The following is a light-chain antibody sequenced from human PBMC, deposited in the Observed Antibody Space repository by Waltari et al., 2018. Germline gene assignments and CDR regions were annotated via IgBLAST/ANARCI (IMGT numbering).Light chain of an antibody. V-gene: IGKV3-15*01. Sequence: DIVMTQSPATLSVSPGERVTLSCRASQSISSNLAWYQQGPGQAPTLLIYGAYNRATGIPARFSGSGSGTEFTLTISSLQSGDFAVYFCQHYDGWPPSYTFGQGTKLEIK. CDR2: GAY. CDR3: QHYDGWPPSYT. CDR1: QSISSN. J-gene: IGKJ2*01.